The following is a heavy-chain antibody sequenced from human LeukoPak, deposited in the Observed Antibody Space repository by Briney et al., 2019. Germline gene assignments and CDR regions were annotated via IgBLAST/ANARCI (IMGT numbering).Heavy chain of an antibody. J-gene: IGHJ4*02. V-gene: IGHV1-46*01. CDR1: GYTFTSYY. CDR2: INPSGGST. Sequence: ASVNVSCKASGYTFTSYYMHWVRPAPGQGLEWMGIINPSGGSTSYAQKFQGRVTMTRDTSTSTVYMELSSLRSEDTAVYYCATRDGYNRFDYWGQGTLVTVSS. D-gene: IGHD5-24*01. CDR3: ATRDGYNRFDY.